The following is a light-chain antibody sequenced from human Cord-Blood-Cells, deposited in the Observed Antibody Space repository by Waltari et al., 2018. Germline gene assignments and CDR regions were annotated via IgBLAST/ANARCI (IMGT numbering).Light chain of an antibody. J-gene: IGLJ1*01. CDR3: QVWDSSSDHYV. CDR1: NIGSKS. V-gene: IGLV3-21*04. CDR2: YDS. Sequence: SYVLTQPPSVSVAPGQTARLTCGGTNIGSKSVHWYQQKPGQAPVMVIYYDSDRPSGIPERFSGSNSGNTATLTISRVEAGDEADYYCQVWDSSSDHYVFGTGTKVTVL.